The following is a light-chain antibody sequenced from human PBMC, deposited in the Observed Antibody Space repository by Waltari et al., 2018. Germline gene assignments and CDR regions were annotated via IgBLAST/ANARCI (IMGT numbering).Light chain of an antibody. J-gene: IGKJ2*01. CDR1: QNIKTF. V-gene: IGKV1-39*01. CDR3: QQSQSSPYT. Sequence: DIQMSQSPSSLSASVGDRVTITCRASQNIKTFLNWYQQKPGKAPELLIYAATTLQSGVPSRFSGGGSGTDFTLTISSLQREDFATYFCQQSQSSPYTFGRGTKLDIK. CDR2: AAT.